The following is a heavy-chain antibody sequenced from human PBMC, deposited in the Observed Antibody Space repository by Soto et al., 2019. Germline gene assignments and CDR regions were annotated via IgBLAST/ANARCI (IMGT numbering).Heavy chain of an antibody. CDR1: GGTFGSYA. V-gene: IGHV1-69*13. CDR2: IIPIFGTA. D-gene: IGHD6-13*01. J-gene: IGHJ4*02. CDR3: ATHYGYSSSWYVRGTRYYFDY. Sequence: ASVKVSCKASGGTFGSYAISWVRQAPGQGLEWTGGIIPIFGTANYAQKFQGRVTITADESTSTAYMELSSLRSEDTAVYYCATHYGYSSSWYVRGTRYYFDYWGQGTLVTVSS.